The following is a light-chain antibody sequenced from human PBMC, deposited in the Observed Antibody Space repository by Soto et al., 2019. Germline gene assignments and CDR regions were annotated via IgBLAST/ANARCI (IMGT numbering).Light chain of an antibody. Sequence: ERVSTQSPATLSLSPGERATLSCRASQSVSSYLAWYQQKPGQAPRLLIYDASNRATGIPARFSGSGSGTDFTLTVSSLEPEDFAVYYCQQRSNWPPTFGGGTKVEIK. J-gene: IGKJ4*01. V-gene: IGKV3-11*01. CDR3: QQRSNWPPT. CDR2: DAS. CDR1: QSVSSY.